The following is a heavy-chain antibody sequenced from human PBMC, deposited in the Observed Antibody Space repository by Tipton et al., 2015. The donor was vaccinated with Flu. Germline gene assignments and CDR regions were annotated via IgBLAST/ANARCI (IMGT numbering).Heavy chain of an antibody. J-gene: IGHJ4*02. Sequence: SLRLSCATSGITLSTFAMSWVRQAPGKGLQWVANINQDGSQKNYADSLKGRLTISRDSDKNSLYLQMDSLRPDDTALYYCAKGYGYIWSPFDYWGQGTPVTVSS. D-gene: IGHD1-20*01. CDR3: AKGYGYIWSPFDY. CDR1: GITLSTFA. V-gene: IGHV3-7*03. CDR2: INQDGSQK.